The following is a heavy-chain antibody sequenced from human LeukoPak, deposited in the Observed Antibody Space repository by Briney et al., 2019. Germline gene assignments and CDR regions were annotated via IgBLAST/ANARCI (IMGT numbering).Heavy chain of an antibody. J-gene: IGHJ4*02. CDR3: ARSIAAAGDY. CDR1: GFTLSSNW. V-gene: IGHV3-7*03. Sequence: GASLRLSWSILGFTLSSNWMSWVRPAPGRGLEWVANIKEDGSDKNYVDSVKGRFTISRDNAKNSLFLQMNSLRAEDTAVYYCARSIAAAGDYWGQGTLVTVSS. D-gene: IGHD6-13*01. CDR2: IKEDGSDK.